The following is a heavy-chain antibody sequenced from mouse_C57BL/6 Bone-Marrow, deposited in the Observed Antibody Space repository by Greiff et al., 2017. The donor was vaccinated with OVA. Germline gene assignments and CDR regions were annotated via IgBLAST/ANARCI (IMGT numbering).Heavy chain of an antibody. CDR3: ASTELRLLAY. J-gene: IGHJ3*01. CDR2: INPSSGYT. Sequence: VMLVESGAELARPGASVKMSCKASGYTFTSYTMHWVKQRPGQGLEWIGYINPSSGYTKYNQKFKDKATLTADKSSSTAYMQLSSLTSEDSAVYYCASTELRLLAYWGQGTLVTVSA. D-gene: IGHD3-2*02. V-gene: IGHV1-4*01. CDR1: GYTFTSYT.